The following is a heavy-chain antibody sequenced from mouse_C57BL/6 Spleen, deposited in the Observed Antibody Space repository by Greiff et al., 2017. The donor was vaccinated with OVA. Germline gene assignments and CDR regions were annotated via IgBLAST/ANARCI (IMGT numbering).Heavy chain of an antibody. J-gene: IGHJ1*03. V-gene: IGHV3-1*01. CDR2: ISYSGST. CDR1: GYSITSGYD. Sequence: EVQVVESGPGMVKPSQSLSLTCTVTGYSITSGYDWHWIRHFPGNKLEWMGYISYSGSTNYNPSLKSRISITPDTSENHFFLKLNSVTTEDTATYYCARDGGITTVVATDWYFDVWGTGTTVTVSS. D-gene: IGHD1-1*01. CDR3: ARDGGITTVVATDWYFDV.